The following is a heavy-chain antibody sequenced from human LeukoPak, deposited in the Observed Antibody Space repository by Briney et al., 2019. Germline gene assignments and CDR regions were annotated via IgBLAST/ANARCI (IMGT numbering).Heavy chain of an antibody. CDR1: GFTFDDYG. D-gene: IGHD2-15*01. V-gene: IGHV3-30*02. CDR2: IRYDGNNK. CDR3: ASTPNGVAAIYFDY. J-gene: IGHJ4*02. Sequence: GGSLRLSCAASGFTFDDYGMSWVRQAPGKGLDWVSFIRYDGNNKLYADSVKGRFTISRDNSKNTLYLHINSLRAGDTAVYYCASTPNGVAAIYFDYWGQGTLVTVSS.